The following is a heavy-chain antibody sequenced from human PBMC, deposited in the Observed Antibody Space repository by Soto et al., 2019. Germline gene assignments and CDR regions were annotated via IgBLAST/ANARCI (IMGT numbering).Heavy chain of an antibody. D-gene: IGHD6-19*01. CDR2: IKQDGSEK. J-gene: IGHJ3*02. CDR3: ARDDSSGWYLDAFDI. V-gene: IGHV3-7*03. Sequence: LRLSCAASGFTFSSYWMSWVRQAPGKGLEWVANIKQDGSEKYYVDSVKGRFTISRDNAKNSLYLQMNSLRAEDTAVYYCARDDSSGWYLDAFDIWGQGTMVTVSS. CDR1: GFTFSSYW.